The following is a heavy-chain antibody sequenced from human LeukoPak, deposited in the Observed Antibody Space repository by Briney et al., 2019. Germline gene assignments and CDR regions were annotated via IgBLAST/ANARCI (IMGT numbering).Heavy chain of an antibody. J-gene: IGHJ4*02. CDR2: ISAGGGNT. CDR1: GFTFSSYA. V-gene: IGHV3-23*01. Sequence: PGGSPRLSCAASGFTFSSYAMNWVRQAPGKGLEWVSCISAGGGNTYYRDTVKGRFTISRDDSENTLYLQMNSLRAEDTAVYYCAKFYSNSWYFFDSWGQGSLVTVSS. CDR3: AKFYSNSWYFFDS. D-gene: IGHD6-13*01.